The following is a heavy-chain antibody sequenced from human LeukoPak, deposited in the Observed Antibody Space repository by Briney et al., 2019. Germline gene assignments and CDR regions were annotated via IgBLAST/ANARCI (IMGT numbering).Heavy chain of an antibody. D-gene: IGHD3-10*01. CDR1: GFTFSSFD. CDR3: AKRDYGSGSSSDY. J-gene: IGHJ4*02. V-gene: IGHV3-23*01. CDR2: IRESGEAT. Sequence: GGSLRLSCGASGFTFSSFDMSWVRQAPGKGLEWVSGIRESGEATYYADSVKGRFTISRDNSKNTLYLQMNSLRAEDTAVYYCAKRDYGSGSSSDYWGQGTLVTVSS.